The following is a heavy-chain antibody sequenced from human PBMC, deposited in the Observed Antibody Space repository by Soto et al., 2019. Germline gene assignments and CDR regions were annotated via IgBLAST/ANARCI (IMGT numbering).Heavy chain of an antibody. CDR2: ISGSGGST. J-gene: IGHJ3*02. D-gene: IGHD4-17*01. CDR3: AKGLYGDYVAFEI. CDR1: GVTFSSYA. Sequence: PGGSLRLYCADSGVTFSSYAMSWVRQAPGKGLEWVSAISGSGGSTYYADSVKGRFTISRDNSKNTLYLQMNSLRAEDTGVYYCAKGLYGDYVAFEIWGQGTMVTASS. V-gene: IGHV3-23*01.